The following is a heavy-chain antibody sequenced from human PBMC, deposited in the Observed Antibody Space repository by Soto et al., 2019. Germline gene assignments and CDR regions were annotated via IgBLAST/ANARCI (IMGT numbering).Heavy chain of an antibody. V-gene: IGHV4-59*01. CDR3: ARVSRYFDWLSTLPSNYYAMDV. J-gene: IGHJ6*02. CDR2: IFYTGYT. Sequence: SETLSLTCTVSGGSISSDYWSWIRQPPGKGLEWIGYIFYTGYTKYNPSLKSRLTISLDTSKTQFSLNLTSVTAADTAVYFCARVSRYFDWLSTLPSNYYAMDVWGQGTTVTVSS. D-gene: IGHD3-9*01. CDR1: GGSISSDY.